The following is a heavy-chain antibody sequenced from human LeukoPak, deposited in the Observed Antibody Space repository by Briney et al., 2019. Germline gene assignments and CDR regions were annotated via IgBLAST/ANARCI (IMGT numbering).Heavy chain of an antibody. Sequence: SETLSLTCAVYGGSFSGYYWSWIRQPPGKGLEWIGEINHSGSTNYNPSLKSRVTISVDTSKNQFSLKLSSVTAADTAVYYCARDRNLYSGYDPSPYYFDYWGQGTLVTVSS. CDR2: INHSGST. J-gene: IGHJ4*02. CDR1: GGSFSGYY. D-gene: IGHD5-12*01. V-gene: IGHV4-34*01. CDR3: ARDRNLYSGYDPSPYYFDY.